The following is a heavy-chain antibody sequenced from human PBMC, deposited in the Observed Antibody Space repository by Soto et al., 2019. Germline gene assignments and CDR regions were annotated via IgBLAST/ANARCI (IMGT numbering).Heavy chain of an antibody. V-gene: IGHV4-34*01. Sequence: QVQLQQWGAGLLKPSETLSLTCAVYGGSFSGYQWTWIRQTPGKGLEWTGEINDTGNINYNPSLKSRVTKFPDTPKKQTSLMRTSETAADTAVYYCAKGLILCFGELSRRGGYYYYMDDWCKGTTVTVSS. CDR2: INDTGNI. CDR3: AKGLILCFGELSRRGGYYYYMDD. CDR1: GGSFSGYQ. D-gene: IGHD3-10*01. J-gene: IGHJ6*03.